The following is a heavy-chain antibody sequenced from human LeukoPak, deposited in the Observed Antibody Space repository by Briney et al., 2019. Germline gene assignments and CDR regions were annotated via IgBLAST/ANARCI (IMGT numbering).Heavy chain of an antibody. V-gene: IGHV3-48*03. CDR2: ISSSGSTI. Sequence: GGSLRLSCAASGCTFSSYEMNWVCQAPGKGLEWVSYISSSGSTIYYADSVKGRFTISRDNAKNSLYLQMNSLRAEDTAVYYCARDRGYYYMDVWGKGTTVTVSS. J-gene: IGHJ6*03. D-gene: IGHD3-10*01. CDR1: GCTFSSYE. CDR3: ARDRGYYYMDV.